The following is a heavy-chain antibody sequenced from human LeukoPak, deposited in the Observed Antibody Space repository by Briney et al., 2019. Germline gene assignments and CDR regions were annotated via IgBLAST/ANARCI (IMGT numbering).Heavy chain of an antibody. CDR2: IYYSGNT. CDR3: ARWGSCSGGSCSYSVGPYYYYYYMDV. D-gene: IGHD2-15*01. CDR1: GGSISGYY. Sequence: PSETLSLTCTVSGGSISGYYWSWIRQPPGKGLEWIGYIYYSGNTIYNPSLKSRVTISVDTSKNQFSLKLSSVTAADTAVYYCARWGSCSGGSCSYSVGPYYYYYYMDVWGKGTTVTVSS. V-gene: IGHV4-59*12. J-gene: IGHJ6*03.